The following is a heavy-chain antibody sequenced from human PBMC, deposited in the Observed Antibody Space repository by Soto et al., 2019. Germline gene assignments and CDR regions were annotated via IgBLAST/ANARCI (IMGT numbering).Heavy chain of an antibody. D-gene: IGHD3-16*01. CDR2: INNRGST. V-gene: IGHV4-34*01. J-gene: IGHJ3*02. CDR1: GGSFSGYY. Sequence: QVQLQQWGAGLLKPSETLSLTCAVYGGSFSGYYWSWIRQPPGKGLEWIGEINNRGSTNYNPSLTCRVTISVDTSKNQFSLKLSSVTAADTAVYYCARVLSGGVIRNRLDAFDIWGQGTMVTVSS. CDR3: ARVLSGGVIRNRLDAFDI.